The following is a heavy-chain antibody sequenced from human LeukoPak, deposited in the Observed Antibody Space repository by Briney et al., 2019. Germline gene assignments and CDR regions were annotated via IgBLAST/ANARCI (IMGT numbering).Heavy chain of an antibody. Sequence: GGSLRLSCAASGFTFSNYYMNWIRQAPGKGLEWVSYINSNGSTINYADSVKGRFTISRDNAKNSLYLQMNSLRAEDTAVYYCARGRSSGYCSSTSCLANDYGGQGTLVTVPS. J-gene: IGHJ4*02. CDR1: GFTFSNYY. CDR3: ARGRSSGYCSSTSCLANDY. D-gene: IGHD2-2*01. V-gene: IGHV3-11*01. CDR2: INSNGSTI.